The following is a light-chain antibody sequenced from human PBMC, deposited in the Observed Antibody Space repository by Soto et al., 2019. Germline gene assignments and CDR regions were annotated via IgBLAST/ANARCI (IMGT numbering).Light chain of an antibody. Sequence: QSALTQPASVSGSPGQSITISCTGTSSDVGGYNYVSWYQQHPGKAPKLMIYEVSNRPSGVSNRFSGSKSGNTASLTISGLQAEDEADYYCSSYTSRSPLVVFGGGPKLTVL. CDR3: SSYTSRSPLVV. V-gene: IGLV2-14*01. CDR2: EVS. J-gene: IGLJ3*02. CDR1: SSDVGGYNY.